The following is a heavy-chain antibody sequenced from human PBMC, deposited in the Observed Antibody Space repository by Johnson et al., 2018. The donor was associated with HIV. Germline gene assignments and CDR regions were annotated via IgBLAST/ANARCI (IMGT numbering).Heavy chain of an antibody. D-gene: IGHD3-10*01. Sequence: VQLVESGGGLVQPGGSLRLSCAASGFSFDSHAINWVRQAPGKGLQWVSAISYSGSSTSYADSVKGRFTISRDNAKNTLYLQMDSLGAEDTAVYYCARVQLLADDVFNIWGQGTMVTVSS. CDR3: ARVQLLADDVFNI. CDR1: GFSFDSHA. J-gene: IGHJ3*02. V-gene: IGHV3-23*04. CDR2: ISYSGSST.